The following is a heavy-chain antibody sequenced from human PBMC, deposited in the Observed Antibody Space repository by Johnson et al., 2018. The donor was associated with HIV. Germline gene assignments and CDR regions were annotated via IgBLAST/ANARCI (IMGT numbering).Heavy chain of an antibody. CDR1: GFTFSSYA. J-gene: IGHJ3*02. D-gene: IGHD3-22*01. V-gene: IGHV3-23*04. CDR2: ISGSGGST. Sequence: VQLVESGGGSVQPGRSLRLSCAASGFTFSSYAMSWVRQAPGKGLEWVSAISGSGGSTYYADSVKGRFTISRDNSKNTLYLQMNSLRAEDTAVYYCAKHSSGYRDAFDIWGQGTMVTVSS. CDR3: AKHSSGYRDAFDI.